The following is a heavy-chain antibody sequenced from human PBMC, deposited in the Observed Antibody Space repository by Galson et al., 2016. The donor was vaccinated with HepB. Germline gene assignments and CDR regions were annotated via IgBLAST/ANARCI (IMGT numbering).Heavy chain of an antibody. D-gene: IGHD3-10*01. CDR1: GFTFSSYS. Sequence: SLRLSCAASGFTFSSYSMNWVRQAPGKGLEWLSYITIASNVIHYADSVKGRFTISRDNAKNSLSRQLSTLRHEDTAMYYCARMYSGTYFAHFDYWGQGTLVTVSS. CDR3: ARMYSGTYFAHFDY. J-gene: IGHJ4*02. V-gene: IGHV3-48*02. CDR2: ITIASNVI.